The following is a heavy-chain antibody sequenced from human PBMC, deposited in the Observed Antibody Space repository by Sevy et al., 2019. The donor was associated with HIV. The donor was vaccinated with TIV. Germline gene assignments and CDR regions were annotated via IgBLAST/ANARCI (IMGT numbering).Heavy chain of an antibody. CDR3: ARVDCGGDCYSENWFDP. CDR2: ISAYNGNT. D-gene: IGHD2-21*02. J-gene: IGHJ5*02. Sequence: ASVKVSCKASGYTFTSYGISWVRQAPGQGLEWMGWISAYNGNTNYAQKLQGRVTMTTDTSTRTAYMGLRSLRSDDTAVYYCARVDCGGDCYSENWFDPWGQGTLVTVSS. CDR1: GYTFTSYG. V-gene: IGHV1-18*04.